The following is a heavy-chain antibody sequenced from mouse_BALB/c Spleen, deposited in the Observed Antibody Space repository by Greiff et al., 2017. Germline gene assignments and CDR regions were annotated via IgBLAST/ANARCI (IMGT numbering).Heavy chain of an antibody. CDR3: NALHYGNYYAMDY. CDR1: GFNIKDYY. Sequence: EVMLVESGAELVRSGASVKLSCTASGFNIKDYYMHWVKQRPEQGLEWIGWIDPENGDTEYAPKFQGKATMTADTSSNTAYLQLSSLTSEDTAVYYCNALHYGNYYAMDYWGQGTSVTVSS. CDR2: IDPENGDT. J-gene: IGHJ4*01. D-gene: IGHD2-1*01. V-gene: IGHV14-4*02.